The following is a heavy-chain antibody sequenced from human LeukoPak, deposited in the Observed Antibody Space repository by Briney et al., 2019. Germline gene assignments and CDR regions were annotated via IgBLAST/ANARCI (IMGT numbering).Heavy chain of an antibody. V-gene: IGHV1-8*01. D-gene: IGHD6-25*01. J-gene: IGHJ4*02. CDR3: ARPGRNRGYYFDY. CDR2: MNPNSGNT. Sequence: ASVKVSCEASGYTFTSYDINWVRQATGQGLEWMGWMNPNSGNTGYAQKFQGRVTMTRNTSISTAYMELSSLRSEDTAVYYCARPGRNRGYYFDYWGQGTLVTVSS. CDR1: GYTFTSYD.